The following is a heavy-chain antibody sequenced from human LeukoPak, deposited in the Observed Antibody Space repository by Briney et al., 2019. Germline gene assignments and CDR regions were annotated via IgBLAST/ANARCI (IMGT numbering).Heavy chain of an antibody. CDR1: GFTFSSYS. Sequence: GGSLRLSCAASGFTFSSYSMNWVRQAPGKGLEWVSYISSSSSTMYYADSVKGRFTISRDNAKNSLYLQMNSLRAEDTAVYYCARDLGYDFWSGFFLWGQGTLVTVSS. J-gene: IGHJ4*02. V-gene: IGHV3-48*01. D-gene: IGHD3-3*01. CDR2: ISSSSSTM. CDR3: ARDLGYDFWSGFFL.